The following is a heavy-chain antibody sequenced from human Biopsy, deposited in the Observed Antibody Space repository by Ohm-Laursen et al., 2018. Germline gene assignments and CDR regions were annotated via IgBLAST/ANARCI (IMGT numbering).Heavy chain of an antibody. D-gene: IGHD4-23*01. V-gene: IGHV4-59*11. Sequence: TLSLTCTVSGGSFTGHYWSWTRQPPGKGLERIGHISYTGYTSYNASLKSRVTISVDTSRNHFSLRLSSLTAADTAVYYCARGSNDFGGLYFPRWGQGTLLTVSS. CDR1: GGSFTGHY. CDR3: ARGSNDFGGLYFPR. CDR2: ISYTGYT. J-gene: IGHJ4*02.